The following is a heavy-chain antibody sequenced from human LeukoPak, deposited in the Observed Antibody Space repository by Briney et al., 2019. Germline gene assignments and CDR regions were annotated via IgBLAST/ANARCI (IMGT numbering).Heavy chain of an antibody. CDR2: ISSSGSHL. CDR3: VRCLSLSGYLEAFDI. J-gene: IGHJ3*02. V-gene: IGHV3-48*01. CDR1: GFSFSNHS. D-gene: IGHD3-22*01. Sequence: GRSLRLSCAPSGFSFSNHSMHWVRLGPGDGREWAAYISSSGSHLYYADSVKGRCTICRDNSKNTLYLQMNSLRVEDRAVYFCVRCLSLSGYLEAFDIWGQGTMVTVSS.